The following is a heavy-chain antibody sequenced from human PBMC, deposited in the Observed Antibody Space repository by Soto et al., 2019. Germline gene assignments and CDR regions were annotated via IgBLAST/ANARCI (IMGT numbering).Heavy chain of an antibody. D-gene: IGHD3-10*01. CDR3: ATNYGSGSAHFDN. CDR2: IIPMLGMS. J-gene: IGHJ4*02. CDR1: GDTFNFYT. Sequence: QVQLVQSGAEVKTPGSSVKVSCTASGDTFNFYTLSWVRQAPGQGLEWMGRIIPMLGMSNYAQKFQGRVTMIAEKSTSTAYMGLSSLRSEDTALYYCATNYGSGSAHFDNWGQGTLVTVSS. V-gene: IGHV1-69*02.